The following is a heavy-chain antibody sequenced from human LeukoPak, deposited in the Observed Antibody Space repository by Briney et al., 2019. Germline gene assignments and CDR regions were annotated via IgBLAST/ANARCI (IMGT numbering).Heavy chain of an antibody. J-gene: IGHJ5*02. CDR3: ARSPGSARTAVHTYHNNRRYRFDP. D-gene: IGHD6-19*01. Sequence: SETLSLTCAVYGGSFSGYYWSWIRQPPGKGLEWIAEINHSGSTNCNPSLKSRVTISVDTSKNQFSLKLSSVTAADTAVYYCARSPGSARTAVHTYHNNRRYRFDPWGQGTLVTVSS. CDR2: INHSGST. V-gene: IGHV4-34*01. CDR1: GGSFSGYY.